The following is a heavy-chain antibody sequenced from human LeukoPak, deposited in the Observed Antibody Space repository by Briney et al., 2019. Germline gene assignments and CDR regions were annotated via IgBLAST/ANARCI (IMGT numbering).Heavy chain of an antibody. V-gene: IGHV1-46*01. CDR2: INPSGGST. CDR3: ARDPMDQLLYGYYHYYMDV. CDR1: GYTFTSYY. J-gene: IGHJ6*03. Sequence: ASVKVSCKASGYTFTSYYMHWVRQAPGQGLEWMGIINPSGGSTSYAQKFQGRVTMTRDMSTSTVYMELSSLRSEDTAVYYCARDPMDQLLYGYYHYYMDVWGKGTTVTVSS. D-gene: IGHD2-2*02.